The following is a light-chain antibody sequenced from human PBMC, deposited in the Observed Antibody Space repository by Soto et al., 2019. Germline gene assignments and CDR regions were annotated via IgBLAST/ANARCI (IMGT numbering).Light chain of an antibody. Sequence: QSALTQPASVSGSPGQSITISCTGTSGDVGSYNYVSWNQQHPGKAPKLMIYEVSNRPSGVSNRFSGSKSGNTASLTISGLQAEDEANYYCSSYTSISTRVFGGGTQLTVL. CDR3: SSYTSISTRV. V-gene: IGLV2-14*01. J-gene: IGLJ3*02. CDR2: EVS. CDR1: SGDVGSYNY.